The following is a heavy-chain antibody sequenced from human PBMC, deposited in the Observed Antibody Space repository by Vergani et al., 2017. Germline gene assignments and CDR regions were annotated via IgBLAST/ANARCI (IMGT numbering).Heavy chain of an antibody. Sequence: QVQLQQWGAGLLKPSETLSLTCTVYGGSFSGYYWSWIRQPPGKGLEWSGEINHSGSTNYNPSLKSRVTISVDTSKNQFSLKLSSVTAADTAVYYCARGPDSSSWYYYYYYYMDVWGKGTTVTVSS. CDR1: GGSFSGYY. J-gene: IGHJ6*03. D-gene: IGHD6-13*01. CDR3: ARGPDSSSWYYYYYYYMDV. V-gene: IGHV4-34*01. CDR2: INHSGST.